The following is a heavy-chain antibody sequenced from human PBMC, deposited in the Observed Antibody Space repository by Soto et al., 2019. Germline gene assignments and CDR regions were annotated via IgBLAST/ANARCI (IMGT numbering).Heavy chain of an antibody. V-gene: IGHV5-51*01. Sequence: PGASLKISYKGSGYSFTSYWICWVRQMPGKGLEWMGIIYPDDSDTRHSPSFQGQVTISADKSISTAYLQWSSLKASDTAMYYCARRSLGSRSSTPSYFAYWGQGALVPVSS. CDR1: GYSFTSYW. J-gene: IGHJ4*02. D-gene: IGHD2-15*01. CDR2: IYPDDSDT. CDR3: ARRSLGSRSSTPSYFAY.